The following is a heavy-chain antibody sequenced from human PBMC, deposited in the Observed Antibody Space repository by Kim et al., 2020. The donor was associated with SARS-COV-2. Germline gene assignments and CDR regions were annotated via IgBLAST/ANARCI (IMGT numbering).Heavy chain of an antibody. Sequence: ASVKVSCKASRYTFTSYDINWVRQATGQGLEWMGWMNPNSGNTGYAQKFQGRVTMTRNTSISTAYMELSSLRSEDTAVYYCARGSSYGSGSYYYSPYYYGMDIWGQGTTGTVS. CDR3: ARGSSYGSGSYYYSPYYYGMDI. D-gene: IGHD3-10*01. J-gene: IGHJ6*02. CDR2: MNPNSGNT. V-gene: IGHV1-8*01. CDR1: RYTFTSYD.